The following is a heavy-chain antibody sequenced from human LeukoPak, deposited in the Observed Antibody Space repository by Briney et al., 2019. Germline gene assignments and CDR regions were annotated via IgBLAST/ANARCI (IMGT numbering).Heavy chain of an antibody. D-gene: IGHD5-12*01. CDR1: GFTFSSYS. V-gene: IGHV3-21*01. Sequence: GGSLRLSCAASGFTFSSYSMKWVRQAPGKGLEWVSSISSSSSHIYYADSVKGRFTISRDNAMNSLYLEMNSLRAEDTAVYYCASEHVDIVATSLDYWGQGTLVTVSS. J-gene: IGHJ4*02. CDR3: ASEHVDIVATSLDY. CDR2: ISSSSSHI.